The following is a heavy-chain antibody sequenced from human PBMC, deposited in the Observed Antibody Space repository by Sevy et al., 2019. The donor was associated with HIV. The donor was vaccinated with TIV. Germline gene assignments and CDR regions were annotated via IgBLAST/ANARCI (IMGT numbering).Heavy chain of an antibody. V-gene: IGHV3-30*02. CDR1: GFTFSSYG. CDR3: AKDLGGYGGREYFEH. J-gene: IGHJ1*01. CDR2: IRYDGSNK. Sequence: GGSLRHSCAASGFTFSSYGMHWVRQAPGKGLEWVAFIRYDGSNKYYADSVKGRFTISRDNSKNTLYLQMNSLRAEDRAVYSCAKDLGGYGGREYFEHWGQGTLVTVSS. D-gene: IGHD2-15*01.